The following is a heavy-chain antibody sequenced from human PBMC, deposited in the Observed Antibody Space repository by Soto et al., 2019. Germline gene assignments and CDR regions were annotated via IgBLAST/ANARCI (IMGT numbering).Heavy chain of an antibody. Sequence: GGSLRLSCAASGFTFRNYWLHWVRQAPGKGLVWVSRINSDGSSTNYADSVKGRFTISRDNAKNTLYLQMNGLSAEDTAVYYCAREGSSGDYDYWGQGT. D-gene: IGHD4-17*01. CDR2: INSDGSST. J-gene: IGHJ4*02. V-gene: IGHV3-74*01. CDR1: GFTFRNYW. CDR3: AREGSSGDYDY.